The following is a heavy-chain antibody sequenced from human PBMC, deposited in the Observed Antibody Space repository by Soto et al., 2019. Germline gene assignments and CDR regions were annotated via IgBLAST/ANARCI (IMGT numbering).Heavy chain of an antibody. CDR3: ARDCGGDCLNHVADAFDI. J-gene: IGHJ3*02. V-gene: IGHV1-69*13. CDR2: IIPIFGTA. Sequence: SVKVSCKASGGTFSSYAISWVRQAPGQGLEWMGGIIPIFGTANYAQKFQGRVTITADESTSTAYMELSSLRSEDMAVYYCARDCGGDCLNHVADAFDIWGQGTMVTVSS. D-gene: IGHD2-21*02. CDR1: GGTFSSYA.